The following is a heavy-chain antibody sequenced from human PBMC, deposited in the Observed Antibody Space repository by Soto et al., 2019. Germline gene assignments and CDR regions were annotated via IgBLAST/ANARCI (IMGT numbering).Heavy chain of an antibody. Sequence: SETLSLTCSVSGDSMTTIGSYWSWVRQHPGKGLEWIGYIYHTGSTYYNPSLKSRVTIALDTSKQQFSLNLTSVTAADTAVYYCSRLRDTYFFDSWGQGALVTVS. CDR3: SRLRDTYFFDS. D-gene: IGHD3-10*01. V-gene: IGHV4-31*03. CDR1: GDSMTTIGSY. CDR2: IYHTGST. J-gene: IGHJ4*02.